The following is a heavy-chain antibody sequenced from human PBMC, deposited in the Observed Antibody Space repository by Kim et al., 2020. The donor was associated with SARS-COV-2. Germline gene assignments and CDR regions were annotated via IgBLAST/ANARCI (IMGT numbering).Heavy chain of an antibody. CDR3: ARGRLRYIFDL. D-gene: IGHD4-17*01. J-gene: IGHJ2*01. Sequence: NDYAVSVKSRITINPDTSKNQFSLQLNSVTPEDTAVYYCARGRLRYIFDLWGRGTLVTVSS. V-gene: IGHV6-1*01. CDR2: N.